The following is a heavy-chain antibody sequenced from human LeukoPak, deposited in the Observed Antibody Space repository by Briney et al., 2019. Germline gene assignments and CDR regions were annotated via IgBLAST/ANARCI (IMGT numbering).Heavy chain of an antibody. CDR3: AKRLAYGSGGSDYFDY. CDR2: IYSGGST. V-gene: IGHV3-66*01. D-gene: IGHD3-10*01. Sequence: PGGSLRLSCAATGFTVSSNYMSWVRQAPGKGLEWVSFIYSGGSTYYEDSVKGRFTISRDNSKNTQCLPMNSMRAADTAVYYCAKRLAYGSGGSDYFDYWGQGTLVTVSS. J-gene: IGHJ4*02. CDR1: GFTVSSNY.